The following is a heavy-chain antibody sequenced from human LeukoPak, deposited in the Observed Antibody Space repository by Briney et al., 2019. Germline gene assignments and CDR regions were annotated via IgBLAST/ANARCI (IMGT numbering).Heavy chain of an antibody. D-gene: IGHD6-19*01. Sequence: GGTLRLSCAASGFTFSSYGMSWVRQAPGKGLEWVSAISGSGGSTYYADSVKGRFTISRDNSKNTLYLQMNSLRAEDTAVYYCAKEPAVAGDFDYWGQGTLVTVSS. J-gene: IGHJ4*02. CDR3: AKEPAVAGDFDY. V-gene: IGHV3-23*01. CDR1: GFTFSSYG. CDR2: ISGSGGST.